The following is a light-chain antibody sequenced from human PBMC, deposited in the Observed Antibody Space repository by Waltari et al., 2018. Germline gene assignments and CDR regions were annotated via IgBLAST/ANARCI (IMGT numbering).Light chain of an antibody. Sequence: SALTQPPSVSGAPGQRVTISCTGSGSNIGAGYDVHWYQQFPGTVPKLLLSGNNNRPSGVPDRFSASKTGTSASLAITGLQAEDEADYYCQSYDRSLSVVFGGGTKLTVL. CDR3: QSYDRSLSVV. CDR1: GSNIGAGYD. CDR2: GNN. V-gene: IGLV1-40*01. J-gene: IGLJ2*01.